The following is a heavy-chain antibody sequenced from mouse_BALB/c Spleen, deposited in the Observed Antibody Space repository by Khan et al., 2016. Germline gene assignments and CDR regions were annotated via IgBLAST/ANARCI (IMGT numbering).Heavy chain of an antibody. CDR3: ARSRGWLRRGY. Sequence: QIQLVQSGPELKKPGETVKISCKASGYTFTDYSMHWVKQAPGKGLKWVGWINTETGEPTYADDFKGRFAFSLETSASTAYLQINNLKNEDTATYFCARSRGWLRRGYWGQGSTLTVSS. D-gene: IGHD2-2*01. V-gene: IGHV9-2-1*01. CDR1: GYTFTDYS. CDR2: INTETGEP. J-gene: IGHJ2*01.